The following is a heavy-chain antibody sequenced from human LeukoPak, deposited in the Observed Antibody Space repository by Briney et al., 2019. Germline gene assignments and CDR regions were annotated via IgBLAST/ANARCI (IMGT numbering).Heavy chain of an antibody. V-gene: IGHV4-30-2*01. CDR1: GGSISSGGYS. J-gene: IGHJ4*02. CDR2: IYHSGST. Sequence: SETLSLTCAVSGGSISSGGYSWSWIRQPPGKGLEWIGYIYHSGSTYHNPSLKSRVTISVDRSKNQFSLKLSSVTAADTAVYYCARAYYYDSSGYYTNRRYYFDYWGQGTLVTVSS. D-gene: IGHD3-22*01. CDR3: ARAYYYDSSGYYTNRRYYFDY.